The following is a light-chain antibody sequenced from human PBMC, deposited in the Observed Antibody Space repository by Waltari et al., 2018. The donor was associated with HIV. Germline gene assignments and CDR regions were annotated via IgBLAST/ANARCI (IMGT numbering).Light chain of an antibody. CDR1: QSVSSN. CDR3: QQRSNWPSLT. CDR2: GAS. J-gene: IGKJ4*01. Sequence: EIVMTQSPATLSVSPGERATLSCRASQSVSSNLAWYQQKPGQAPRLLIYGASTRATGIPARFSGSGSGTEFTLTISSLQSEDFAVYYCQQRSNWPSLTFGGGTKVEIK. V-gene: IGKV3-15*01.